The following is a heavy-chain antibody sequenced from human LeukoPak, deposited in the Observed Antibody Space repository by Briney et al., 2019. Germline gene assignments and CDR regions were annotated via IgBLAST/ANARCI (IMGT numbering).Heavy chain of an antibody. CDR1: TGTSRDSW. CDR3: AKCNSLGYQLLWEYFQH. J-gene: IGHJ1*01. Sequence: GGSLRLSCAASTGTSRDSWMHWVRQAPGKGLVWISRITIDGTGTTYADAVKGRFTISRDSAKNTLYLQMNSLRAEDTAVYYCAKCNSLGYQLLWEYFQHWGQGTLVTVSS. V-gene: IGHV3-74*03. CDR2: ITIDGTGT. D-gene: IGHD2-2*01.